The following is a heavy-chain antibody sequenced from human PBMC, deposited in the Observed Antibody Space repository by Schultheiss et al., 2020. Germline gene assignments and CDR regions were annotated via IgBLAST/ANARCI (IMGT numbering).Heavy chain of an antibody. CDR2: INPNSGGT. Sequence: ASVKVSCKASGYTFTSYGISWVRQAPGQGLEWMGWINPNSGGTNYAQKFQGRVTITADESTSTAYMELSSLRSEDTAVYYCARDRSIAVAGTDYWGQGTLVTGSS. D-gene: IGHD6-19*01. V-gene: IGHV1-18*01. CDR3: ARDRSIAVAGTDY. J-gene: IGHJ4*02. CDR1: GYTFTSYG.